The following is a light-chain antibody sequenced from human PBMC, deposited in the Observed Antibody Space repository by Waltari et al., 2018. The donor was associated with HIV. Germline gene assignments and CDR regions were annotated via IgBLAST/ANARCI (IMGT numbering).Light chain of an antibody. CDR3: LLSYSGARV. V-gene: IGLV7-46*01. CDR1: TGAVTSGHY. J-gene: IGLJ3*02. CDR2: DIS. Sequence: QAVVTQEPALAVSPGGTVTRTCGSSTGAVTSGHYPFWFQQKPDQAPRTLINDISNQHSWTPARFSGSLLGANAARTLSGAPPEDEAEYYCLLSYSGARVFGGGTKLTVL.